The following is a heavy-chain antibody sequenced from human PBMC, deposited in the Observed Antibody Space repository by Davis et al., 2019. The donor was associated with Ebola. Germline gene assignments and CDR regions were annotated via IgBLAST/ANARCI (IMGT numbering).Heavy chain of an antibody. Sequence: GASLKISCTASGFIFGDYAMSWVRQAPGKGLEWVGFIRSKAYGGTTEYAASVKGRFTISRDDSKSIAYLQMNSLKTEDTAVYYCTRDWGGNSDYWGQGTLVTVSS. CDR3: TRDWGGNSDY. CDR2: IRSKAYGGTT. CDR1: GFIFGDYA. J-gene: IGHJ4*02. V-gene: IGHV3-49*04. D-gene: IGHD4-23*01.